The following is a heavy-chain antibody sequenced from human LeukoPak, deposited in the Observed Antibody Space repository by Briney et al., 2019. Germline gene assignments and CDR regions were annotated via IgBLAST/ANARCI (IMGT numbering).Heavy chain of an antibody. J-gene: IGHJ4*02. CDR3: AKLGYCSGGSCYYFDY. CDR2: ISGSGGST. Sequence: GGSLRLSCAASGFTFSSYAMSWVRQAPGKGLEWVSAISGSGGSTYYADSGKCRFTIPSHNSTNTLYLQMNSLRAEDTAVYYCAKLGYCSGGSCYYFDYWGQGTLVTVSS. D-gene: IGHD2-15*01. CDR1: GFTFSSYA. V-gene: IGHV3-23*01.